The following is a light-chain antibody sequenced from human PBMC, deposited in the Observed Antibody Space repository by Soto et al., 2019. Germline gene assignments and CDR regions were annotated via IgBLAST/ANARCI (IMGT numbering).Light chain of an antibody. J-gene: IGKJ5*01. V-gene: IGKV3-15*01. Sequence: EILMTQSPGKLSLPPCERTNLSCRTSQSITNNLAWYQHKPGQAPRLLIYRASARATGIPARFSGSGSGTEFTLTISSLEPEDFAVYYCQQRGNWPPITFGQGTRLEIK. CDR3: QQRGNWPPIT. CDR2: RAS. CDR1: QSITNN.